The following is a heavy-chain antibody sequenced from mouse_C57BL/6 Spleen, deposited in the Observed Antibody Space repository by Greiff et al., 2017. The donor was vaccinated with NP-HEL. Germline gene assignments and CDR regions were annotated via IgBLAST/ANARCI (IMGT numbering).Heavy chain of an antibody. CDR2: INPYNGGT. D-gene: IGHD2-13*01. V-gene: IGHV1-19*01. J-gene: IGHJ3*01. CDR3: ARGDSWFAY. CDR1: GYTFTDYY. Sequence: EVQLQQSGPVLVKPGASVKMSCKASGYTFTDYYMNWVKQSHGKSPEWIGVINPYNGGTSYNQKFKGKATLTVDKSSSTAYMELNSLTSEDSAVYYCARGDSWFAYWGQGTLVTVSA.